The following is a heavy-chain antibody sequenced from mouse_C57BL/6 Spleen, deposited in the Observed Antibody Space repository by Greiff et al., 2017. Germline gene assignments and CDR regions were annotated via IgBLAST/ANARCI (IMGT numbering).Heavy chain of an antibody. V-gene: IGHV1-80*01. J-gene: IGHJ4*01. Sequence: QVQLQQSGAELVKPGASVKISYKASGYAFSSYWMNWVKQRPGKGLEWIGQIYPGDGDTNYNGKFKGKATLTADKSSSTAYMQLSSLTSEDSAVYFCASPTRGYAMDYWGQGTSVTVSS. CDR3: ASPTRGYAMDY. D-gene: IGHD2-10*01. CDR2: IYPGDGDT. CDR1: GYAFSSYW.